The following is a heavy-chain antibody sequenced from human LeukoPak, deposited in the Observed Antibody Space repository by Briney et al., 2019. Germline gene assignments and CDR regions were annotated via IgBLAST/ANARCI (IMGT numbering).Heavy chain of an antibody. Sequence: SQTLSLTCAISGDSVSSNSAAWNWIRQSPSRGLEWLGRTYYRSKWYNDYAVSVKSRITIIPDTSKNQFSLQLNSVTPEDTAVYYCAREVWLAAHPDGSDIWGQGTMVTVSS. CDR3: AREVWLAAHPDGSDI. CDR1: GDSVSSNSAA. V-gene: IGHV6-1*01. J-gene: IGHJ3*02. D-gene: IGHD6-6*01. CDR2: TYYRSKWYN.